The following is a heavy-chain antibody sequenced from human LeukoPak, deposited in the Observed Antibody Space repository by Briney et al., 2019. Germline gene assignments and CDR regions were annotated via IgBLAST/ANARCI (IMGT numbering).Heavy chain of an antibody. CDR3: ARTYQSTVPGIAGGGTFDY. CDR1: GGSFSGYY. CDR2: IHHYGTT. V-gene: IGHV4-34*01. J-gene: IGHJ4*02. D-gene: IGHD6-13*01. Sequence: SETLSLTCAVYGGSFSGYYWSGIRQTPEKGLEWIGEIHHYGTTNYNPSLKSRVTILIDTSKIQFSLKLSSMTAADTAVYYCARTYQSTVPGIAGGGTFDYWGQGILVTVSS.